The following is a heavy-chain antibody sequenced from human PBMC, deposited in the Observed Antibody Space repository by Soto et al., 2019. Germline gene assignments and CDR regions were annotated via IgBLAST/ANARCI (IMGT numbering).Heavy chain of an antibody. Sequence: GGSLRLSCSASEFTFQKYAMHWVRQAPGKGLEYVSAISSNGDRTYYADSVKGRFTISRDNSRNTLYFQMSFLRVEDTAIYYCVKDSGYYHGSGSFVYGMDVWGQGTTVTVSS. CDR1: EFTFQKYA. V-gene: IGHV3-64D*06. J-gene: IGHJ6*02. CDR2: ISSNGDRT. CDR3: VKDSGYYHGSGSFVYGMDV. D-gene: IGHD3-10*01.